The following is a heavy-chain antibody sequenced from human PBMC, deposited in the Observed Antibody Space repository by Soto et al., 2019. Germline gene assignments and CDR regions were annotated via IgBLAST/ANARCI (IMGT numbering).Heavy chain of an antibody. CDR2: IWYDGSNK. CDR3: ARGEEQLVSMDY. D-gene: IGHD6-6*01. V-gene: IGHV3-33*01. Sequence: QVQLVESGGGVVQPGRSLRLSCAASGFTFSSYGMHWVRQAPGKGLEWVAVIWYDGSNKYYADSVKGRFTISRDICKNTLYLQMNSLRAEDTAVYYCARGEEQLVSMDYWGQGTLVTVSS. J-gene: IGHJ4*02. CDR1: GFTFSSYG.